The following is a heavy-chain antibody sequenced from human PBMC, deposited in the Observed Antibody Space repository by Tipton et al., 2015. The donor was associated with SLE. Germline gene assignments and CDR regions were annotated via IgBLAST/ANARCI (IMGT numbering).Heavy chain of an antibody. D-gene: IGHD3-10*01. J-gene: IGHJ6*02. Sequence: TLSLTCAVYGGSFSGYYWSWIRQPPGKGLEWIGEINHSGSTNYNPSLKSRVTISVDTSKNQFSPKLSSVTAADTAVYYCARGRSDYGSGSYYGMDVWGQGTTVTVSS. CDR1: GGSFSGYY. V-gene: IGHV4-34*01. CDR2: INHSGST. CDR3: ARGRSDYGSGSYYGMDV.